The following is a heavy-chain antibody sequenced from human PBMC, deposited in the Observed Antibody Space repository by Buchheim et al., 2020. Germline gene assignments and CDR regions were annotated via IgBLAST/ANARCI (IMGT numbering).Heavy chain of an antibody. CDR3: ARRSDRITTRPFDF. V-gene: IGHV3-21*01. CDR1: GFTFKSYS. D-gene: IGHD4-11*01. CDR2: INTYSNDI. J-gene: IGHJ4*02. Sequence: LVESGGGLVRPGGSLRLSCAASGFTFKSYSFNWVRQAPGKGLEWISSINTYSNDIYYADSVRGRFTISRDDSQDSLLLQMDSLRAEDTAVYYCARRSDRITTRPFDFWGQGTL.